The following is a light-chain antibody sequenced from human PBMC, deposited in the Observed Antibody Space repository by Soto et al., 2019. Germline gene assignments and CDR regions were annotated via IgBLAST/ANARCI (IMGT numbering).Light chain of an antibody. CDR1: MRDVGAYNL. Sequence: QSVLTQPASVSGSAGQSITISCSGTMRDVGAYNLVSWYQQHPGTAPKLIIYEVRNRPSGISSRFSGSRSGNTASLTISGLQSEDEGDYYCSAYKASSTLVFGGGTKVTVL. CDR3: SAYKASSTLV. V-gene: IGLV2-14*01. CDR2: EVR. J-gene: IGLJ3*02.